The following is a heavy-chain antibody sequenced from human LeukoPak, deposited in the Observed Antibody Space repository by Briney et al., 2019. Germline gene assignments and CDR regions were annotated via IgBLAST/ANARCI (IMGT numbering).Heavy chain of an antibody. CDR2: IYPGDSDT. D-gene: IGHD2-2*01. CDR1: GYLFTNYW. Sequence: GESLKISFKGSGYLFTNYWIGWVCQMPGKGLEWMGMIYPGDSDTIYSPSFQGQVTISADKSITTAHLQWSSLKPSDTAMYYCARLGAIVVVPDAMPDWYCDLWGRGTLVTVSS. V-gene: IGHV5-51*01. CDR3: ARLGAIVVVPDAMPDWYCDL. J-gene: IGHJ2*01.